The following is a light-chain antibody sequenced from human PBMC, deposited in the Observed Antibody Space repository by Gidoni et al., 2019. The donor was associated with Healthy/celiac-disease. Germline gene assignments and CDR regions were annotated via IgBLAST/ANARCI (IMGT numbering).Light chain of an antibody. V-gene: IGLV4-69*01. Sequence: QLVLTQSPSASASLGASVKLTCTLSSGHSSYAIEWHQQQPEKGPRYLMKLDSDGSHSKGDGIPDRFSGSSSGAERYLTISSLQSEDEADYYCQTWGTGLWVFGGGTKLTVL. CDR1: SGHSSYA. CDR2: LDSDGSH. CDR3: QTWGTGLWV. J-gene: IGLJ3*02.